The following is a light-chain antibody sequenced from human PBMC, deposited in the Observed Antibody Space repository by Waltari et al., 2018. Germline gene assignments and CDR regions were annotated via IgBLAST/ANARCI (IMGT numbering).Light chain of an antibody. CDR2: HVT. J-gene: IGLJ6*01. CDR3: SSYRRKNAVV. Sequence: QSALTQPASVSGSPGQSITLSCTGGSSDVGGYNYVSWYQQHPGKVPKVIIFHVTSRPSGVSSRFSGSKSGNTASLTISELQPEDEAEYYCSSYRRKNAVVFGSGTKVTVL. CDR1: SSDVGGYNY. V-gene: IGLV2-14*03.